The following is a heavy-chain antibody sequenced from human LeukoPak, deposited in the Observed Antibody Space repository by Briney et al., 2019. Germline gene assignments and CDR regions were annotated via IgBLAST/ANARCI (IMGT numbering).Heavy chain of an antibody. V-gene: IGHV1-18*03. D-gene: IGHD1-7*01. CDR3: ARCPRITGTTSNDY. J-gene: IGHJ4*02. CDR1: GYTFTSYG. CDR2: ISAYNGNT. Sequence: ASVKFSCEASGYTFTSYGISWLRQAPGQGLEWMGWISAYNGNTNYAQKLKGRVTMTTDTSTSKAYMELRSLRSDDVAVYYCARCPRITGTTSNDYWGQGTLVTVSS.